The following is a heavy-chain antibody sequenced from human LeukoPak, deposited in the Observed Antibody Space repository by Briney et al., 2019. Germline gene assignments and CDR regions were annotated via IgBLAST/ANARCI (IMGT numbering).Heavy chain of an antibody. Sequence: PSQALSLTCTVSGGSISRGGYYWSWIRQPPGKGLEGIGYIYHSGSTYYNPSLKSRVTISVDRSKNQLSLKLSSVTAAETAVYYCASSLSGSLDYWGQGTLVTVSS. J-gene: IGHJ4*02. V-gene: IGHV4-30-2*01. CDR2: IYHSGST. CDR1: GGSISRGGYY. CDR3: ASSLSGSLDY.